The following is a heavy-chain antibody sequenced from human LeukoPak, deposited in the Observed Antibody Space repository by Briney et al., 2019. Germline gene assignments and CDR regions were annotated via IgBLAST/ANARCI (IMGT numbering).Heavy chain of an antibody. CDR2: IYTSGST. CDR3: ARGYIAAPTTFDY. V-gene: IGHV4-61*02. D-gene: IGHD6-6*01. CDR1: GGSISSSSYY. Sequence: PSETLSLTCTVSGGSISSSSYYWGWIRQPAGKGLEWIGRIYTSGSTNYNPSLKSRVTMSVDTSKNQFSLKLSSVTAADTAVYYCARGYIAAPTTFDYWGQGTLVTVSS. J-gene: IGHJ4*02.